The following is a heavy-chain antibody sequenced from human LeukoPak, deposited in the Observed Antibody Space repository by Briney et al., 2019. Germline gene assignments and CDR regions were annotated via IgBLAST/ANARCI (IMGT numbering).Heavy chain of an antibody. CDR3: VRDYCSGVTCYTGY. J-gene: IGHJ4*02. Sequence: GGSLRLSCAASGFPFRSYWMSWVRQDPRKRLEWVANIKQDGSETYYVDSVKGRFTISRDNARSSVYLQMNSPRAEDTAVYYCVRDYCSGVTCYTGYWGQGTLVTVSS. CDR2: IKQDGSET. CDR1: GFPFRSYW. V-gene: IGHV3-7*05. D-gene: IGHD2-15*01.